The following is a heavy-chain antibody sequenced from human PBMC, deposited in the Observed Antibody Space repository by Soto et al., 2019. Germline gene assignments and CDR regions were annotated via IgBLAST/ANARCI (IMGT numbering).Heavy chain of an antibody. CDR1: GFIFSNYV. CDR2: IWFDGSNE. CDR3: ARGDY. Sequence: QVQLVESGGGVVQPWRSLRLSCAASGFIFSNYVIHWVRQAPGKGLEWVAVIWFDGSNEYYADSVKGRFTISRDNSKNTLYLQMNSLRPEDTAVYYCARGDYWGQGTLVTVSS. V-gene: IGHV3-33*01. J-gene: IGHJ4*02.